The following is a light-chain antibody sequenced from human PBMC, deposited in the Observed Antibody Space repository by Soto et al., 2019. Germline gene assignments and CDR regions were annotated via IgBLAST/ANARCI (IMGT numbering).Light chain of an antibody. Sequence: QSALTQPASVSGSPGQSITISCTGTSSDVGGYNYVSWYQQHPGKAPKLMIYDVSNRPSGVSNRFSGSKSGNTASLTISGLQAEDAADYYCSSYTSSSTQVVFGGGTKVTVL. CDR2: DVS. CDR1: SSDVGGYNY. CDR3: SSYTSSSTQVV. V-gene: IGLV2-14*01. J-gene: IGLJ2*01.